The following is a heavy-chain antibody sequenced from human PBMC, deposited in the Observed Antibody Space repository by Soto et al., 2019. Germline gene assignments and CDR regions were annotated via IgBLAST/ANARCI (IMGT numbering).Heavy chain of an antibody. J-gene: IGHJ4*02. CDR1: GFTFSDHY. CDR2: SRNKANSFST. Sequence: GGSLRLSCEVSGFTFSDHYMDWVRQAPGKGLEWVGRSRNKANSFSTAYAPSVKGRFTISRDDSKSSLYLQMNSLKTDDTAVYYCTRIAYNYGPGDYWGQGTLDTVSS. V-gene: IGHV3-72*01. D-gene: IGHD2-21*01. CDR3: TRIAYNYGPGDY.